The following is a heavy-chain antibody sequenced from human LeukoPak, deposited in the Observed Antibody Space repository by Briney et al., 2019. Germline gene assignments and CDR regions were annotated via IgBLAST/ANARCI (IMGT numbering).Heavy chain of an antibody. CDR3: ARDFSKRRLDY. Sequence: ASVKVSCKASGYTFTGHYMHWVRQAPGQGLEWMGWINPKNAGTNFAQRFQGRVTMTRDTSISTAYMELSRLRSDDTAVYYCARDFSKRRLDYWGQGTLVTVSS. J-gene: IGHJ4*02. CDR1: GYTFTGHY. D-gene: IGHD1-1*01. V-gene: IGHV1-2*02. CDR2: INPKNAGT.